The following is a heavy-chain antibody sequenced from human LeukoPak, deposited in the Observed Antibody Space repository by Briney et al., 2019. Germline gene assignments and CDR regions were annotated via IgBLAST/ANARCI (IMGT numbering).Heavy chain of an antibody. CDR3: ERLTSMATTPVEY. J-gene: IGHJ4*02. Sequence: GESLKISRKSSGYSVTTYWIGWVRPIPGKGLEWVGINYPEDSDPRHSPPIQGPVTLSADKSHSTAYLPKGSPKGPDTAMYYCERLTSMATTPVEYWGQGTLVTVSS. CDR1: GYSVTTYW. V-gene: IGHV5-51*01. CDR2: NYPEDSDP. D-gene: IGHD5-24*01.